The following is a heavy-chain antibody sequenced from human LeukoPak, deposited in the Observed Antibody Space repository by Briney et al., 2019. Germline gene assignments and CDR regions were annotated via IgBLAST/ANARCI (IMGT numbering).Heavy chain of an antibody. D-gene: IGHD1-26*01. V-gene: IGHV3-48*04. Sequence: GGSLRLSCVTSGFTFPTYSMNWVRQAPGKGLEWISYISSSSGTIHYADSVKGRFTISRDNAKNSLYLQMNSLRAEDTALYYCARVGALDYWGQGTLVTVSS. CDR1: GFTFPTYS. J-gene: IGHJ4*02. CDR2: ISSSSGTI. CDR3: ARVGALDY.